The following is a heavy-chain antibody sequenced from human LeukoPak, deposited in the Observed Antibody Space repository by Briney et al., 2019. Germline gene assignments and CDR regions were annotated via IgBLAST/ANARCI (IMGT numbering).Heavy chain of an antibody. CDR1: GFTVSSNY. D-gene: IGHD4-17*01. V-gene: IGHV3-53*01. J-gene: IGHJ3*02. CDR2: IYSGGST. CDR3: ARGYGDYVTAFDI. Sequence: GGSLRLSCAASGFTVSSNYMSWVRQAPGKGLEWVSVIYSGGSTYYADSVKGRFTISRDNSKNTLYLQTNSLRAEDTAVYYCARGYGDYVTAFDIWGQGTMVTVSS.